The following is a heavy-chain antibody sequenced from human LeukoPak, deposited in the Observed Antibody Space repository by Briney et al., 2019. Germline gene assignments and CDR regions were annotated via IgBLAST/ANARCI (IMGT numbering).Heavy chain of an antibody. CDR2: IYYSGST. D-gene: IGHD3-22*01. CDR3: VYYYDSSGYYSVY. V-gene: IGHV4-30-4*08. Sequence: PSQTLSLTCTVSGGSISSGDYYWSWIRQPPGKGLERIGYIYYSGSTYYNPSLKSRVTISVDTSKNQFSLKLSSVTAADTAVYYCVYYYDSSGYYSVYWGQGTLVTVSS. J-gene: IGHJ4*02. CDR1: GGSISSGDYY.